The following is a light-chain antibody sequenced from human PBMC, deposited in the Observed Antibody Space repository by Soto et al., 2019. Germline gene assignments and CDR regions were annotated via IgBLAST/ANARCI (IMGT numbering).Light chain of an antibody. CDR2: DTS. CDR3: QHYTNWPLT. CDR1: RGIGST. V-gene: IGKV3-15*01. J-gene: IGKJ4*01. Sequence: VLTQPPATLSLSPGERATLSCRASRGIGSTLAWYQQKPGQTPRLLIYDTSTRATNVPARFSGSASGTEFTLTITSLQSEDFAVYYCQHYTNWPLTFGGGTKV.